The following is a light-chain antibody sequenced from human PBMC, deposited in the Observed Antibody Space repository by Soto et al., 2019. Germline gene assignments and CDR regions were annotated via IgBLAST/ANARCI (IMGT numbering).Light chain of an antibody. CDR1: QSVSSY. J-gene: IGKJ5*01. CDR3: QQRSNWPPIT. V-gene: IGKV3-11*01. Sequence: EIVLTQSPATLSLSPGERATLSCRASQSVSSYLAWYQQKPGQAPRLLIYDASNRATGIPARFSGSRSGPEFTLTISSLEAEDFAVYYCQQRSNWPPITFGQGTRLEIK. CDR2: DAS.